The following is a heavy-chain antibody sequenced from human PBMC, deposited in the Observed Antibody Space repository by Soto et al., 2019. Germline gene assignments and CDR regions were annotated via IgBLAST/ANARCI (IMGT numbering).Heavy chain of an antibody. V-gene: IGHV3-64D*06. CDR2: ISSKGDST. CDR1: GFTFSMFS. CDR3: VHPRSTVQIPPT. D-gene: IGHD4-17*01. J-gene: IGHJ5*02. Sequence: GGSLRLSCSASGFTFSMFSMHWARQAPGKGLEYVSGISSKGDSTYYADSVKGRFNISRDNSKNTLNLQMSRLRAVDTAVYYCVHPRSTVQIPPTWGQGTLVTVSS.